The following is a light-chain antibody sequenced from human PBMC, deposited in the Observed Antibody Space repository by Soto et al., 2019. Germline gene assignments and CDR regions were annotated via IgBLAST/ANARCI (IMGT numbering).Light chain of an antibody. J-gene: IGKJ4*01. V-gene: IGKV1-33*01. CDR1: QDIKKY. CDR3: QQYDNLIT. CDR2: GAS. Sequence: DIQMTQSPSSLSASVGDRVTITCQASQDIKKYLNWYQQKPGKAPKLLINGASNLETGVPSRFSGSGSGTDFTFTISSLQPEDISTYYCQQYDNLITFGGGTKVEIK.